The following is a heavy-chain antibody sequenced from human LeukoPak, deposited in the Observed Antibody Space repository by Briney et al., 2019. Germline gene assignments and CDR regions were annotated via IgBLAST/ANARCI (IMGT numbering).Heavy chain of an antibody. Sequence: GGSLRLSCAASGFTFSSYAMSWVRQAPGKGLEWVSSISGSAGSTFYADSVKGRFTISRDNSESMLYLQMSSLRAEDTAMYYCAKWGVSVAMQEGDFHYWGQGTLVTVSS. J-gene: IGHJ4*02. CDR1: GFTFSSYA. V-gene: IGHV3-23*01. CDR2: ISGSAGST. D-gene: IGHD2-2*01. CDR3: AKWGVSVAMQEGDFHY.